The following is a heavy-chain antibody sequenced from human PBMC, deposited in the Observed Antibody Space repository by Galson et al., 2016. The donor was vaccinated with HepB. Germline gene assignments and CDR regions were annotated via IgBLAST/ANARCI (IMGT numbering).Heavy chain of an antibody. V-gene: IGHV3-48*02. Sequence: SLRLSCAASGFIFSNYNMNWVRQAPGKGMEWVSYVSPNGNTKYYADSVKGRLSISKDNAKKSLSLQMTSLRDDDTAVYYCARGLPFDSSGCYFDSWGQGILVTGSS. CDR3: ARGLPFDSSGCYFDS. D-gene: IGHD6-19*01. J-gene: IGHJ4*02. CDR2: VSPNGNTK. CDR1: GFIFSNYN.